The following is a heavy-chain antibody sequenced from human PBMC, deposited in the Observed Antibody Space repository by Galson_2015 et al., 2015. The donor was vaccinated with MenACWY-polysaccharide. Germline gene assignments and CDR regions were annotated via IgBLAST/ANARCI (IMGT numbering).Heavy chain of an antibody. V-gene: IGHV3-23*01. Sequence: SLRLSCAASGFTFSNYAMSWVRQAPGTGLEWVSAISVSGGGTYYADSVKGRFTISRDNSKNTLYLQMNSMRVEDTAVYYCAKDPKAGAFCSSTSCTYHFDYWGQGTLVTVSS. J-gene: IGHJ4*02. CDR1: GFTFSNYA. CDR2: ISVSGGGT. CDR3: AKDPKAGAFCSSTSCTYHFDY. D-gene: IGHD2-2*01.